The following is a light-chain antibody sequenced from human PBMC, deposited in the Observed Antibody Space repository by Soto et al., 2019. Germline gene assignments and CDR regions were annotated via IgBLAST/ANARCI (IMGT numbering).Light chain of an antibody. J-gene: IGKJ1*01. Sequence: IITLYPGERATLSFRAILSVSSCYLAWYQQKPGQAPRLLIYGASSRATGIPDRFSGSGSGTDFTLTISRMVPEEYAVYYYQKEGSRPPCTFGQGTSV. CDR2: GAS. V-gene: IGKV3-20*01. CDR3: QKEGSRPPCT. CDR1: LSVSSCY.